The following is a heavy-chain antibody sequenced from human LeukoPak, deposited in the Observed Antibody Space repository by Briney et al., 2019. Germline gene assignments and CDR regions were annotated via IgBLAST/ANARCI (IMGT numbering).Heavy chain of an antibody. J-gene: IGHJ4*02. CDR3: ARGVPCSSTSCYDYFDY. Sequence: ASVMVSCKASGYTFTSYYMHWVRQAPGQGLEWMGIINPSGGSTSYAQKFQGRVTMTRDTSTSTVYMELSSLRSEDTAVYYCARGVPCSSTSCYDYFDYWGQGTLVTVSS. CDR1: GYTFTSYY. CDR2: INPSGGST. V-gene: IGHV1-46*01. D-gene: IGHD2-2*01.